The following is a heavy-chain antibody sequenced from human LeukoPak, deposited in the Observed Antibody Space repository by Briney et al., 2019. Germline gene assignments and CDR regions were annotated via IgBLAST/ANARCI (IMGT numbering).Heavy chain of an antibody. CDR1: GFTVSSKY. V-gene: IGHV3-53*01. CDR2: MYDGGRT. Sequence: PGGSLRLSCAASGFTVSSKYMSWVRQAPGKGLEWVSIMYDGGRTYYADSVRGRFTISRDNSKNTLHLQMNSLRADGTAVYYCARGLTYSFLDYWGRGTQVTVSS. CDR3: ARGLTYSFLDY. J-gene: IGHJ4*02. D-gene: IGHD5-12*01.